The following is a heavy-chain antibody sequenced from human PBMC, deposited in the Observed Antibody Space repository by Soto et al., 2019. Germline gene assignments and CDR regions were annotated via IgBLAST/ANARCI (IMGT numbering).Heavy chain of an antibody. J-gene: IGHJ6*02. Sequence: SVKVSCKASGGTFSSYAISWVRQAPGQGLEWMGGIIPIFGTANYAQKFQGRVTITADESTSTAYMELSSLRSEDTAVYYCARLITMVRGVIKTYYYSGMDVWGQGTTVTVSS. V-gene: IGHV1-69*13. CDR1: GGTFSSYA. CDR3: ARLITMVRGVIKTYYYSGMDV. CDR2: IIPIFGTA. D-gene: IGHD3-10*01.